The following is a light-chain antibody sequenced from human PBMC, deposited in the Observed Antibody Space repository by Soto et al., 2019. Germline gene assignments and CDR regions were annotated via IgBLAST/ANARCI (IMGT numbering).Light chain of an antibody. Sequence: DIVMTQSPDSLAVSLGERATINCKSSQSVLYTSNTKNYLAWYQQKPGQPPKLLIYWASTRESGVPDRFSGSVSGTDFSLTISSLQAEDVAVYYCQQCYSTPYTFGQGTKLEIK. J-gene: IGKJ2*01. CDR2: WAS. CDR1: QSVLYTSNTKNY. CDR3: QQCYSTPYT. V-gene: IGKV4-1*01.